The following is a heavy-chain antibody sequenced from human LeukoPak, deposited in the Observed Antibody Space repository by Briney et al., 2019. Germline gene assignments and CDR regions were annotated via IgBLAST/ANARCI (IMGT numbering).Heavy chain of an antibody. D-gene: IGHD1-20*01. J-gene: IGHJ4*02. CDR3: ARDPLYPTFNWNDVGYYFDY. Sequence: PGGSLRLSCAASGFTFSSYSMNWVRQAPGKGLEWVSSISSRSSYIYYADSVKGRFTISRDNAKNSLYLQMNSLRAEDTAVYYCARDPLYPTFNWNDVGYYFDYWGQGTLVTVSS. V-gene: IGHV3-21*01. CDR2: ISSRSSYI. CDR1: GFTFSSYS.